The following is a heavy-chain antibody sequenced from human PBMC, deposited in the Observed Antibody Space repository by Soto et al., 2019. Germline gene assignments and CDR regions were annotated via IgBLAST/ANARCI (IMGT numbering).Heavy chain of an antibody. CDR2: VYYTGST. Sequence: SETLSLTCSVSGGSISGSYWSWIRQSPGKGLEWLGYVYYTGSTNYSPSLRSRVSISVDTSKNEFSLRLSSVTAADTAVYFCARSVTVPGAHIDYWGQGTQVTVSS. D-gene: IGHD2-8*02. CDR3: ARSVTVPGAHIDY. V-gene: IGHV4-59*01. CDR1: GGSISGSY. J-gene: IGHJ4*02.